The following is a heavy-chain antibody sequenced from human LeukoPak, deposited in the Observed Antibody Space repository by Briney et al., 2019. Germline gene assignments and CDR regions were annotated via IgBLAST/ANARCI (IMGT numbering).Heavy chain of an antibody. CDR3: AKDGNMDSYDFWSGYHTPNFDY. J-gene: IGHJ4*02. D-gene: IGHD3-3*01. Sequence: GGSLRLSCAASGFTFSSYGMHWVRQAPGKGLEWVAFIRYDGSNKYYADSVKGRFTISRDNSKNTLYLQMNSLRAEDTAVYYCAKDGNMDSYDFWSGYHTPNFDYWGQGTLVTVSS. CDR2: IRYDGSNK. CDR1: GFTFSSYG. V-gene: IGHV3-30*02.